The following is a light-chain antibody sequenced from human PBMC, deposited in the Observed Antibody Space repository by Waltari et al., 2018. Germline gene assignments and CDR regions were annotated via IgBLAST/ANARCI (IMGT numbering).Light chain of an antibody. CDR2: YDT. CDR3: QVWDGSSDHVL. J-gene: IGLJ2*01. Sequence: SDVLTQPPSVSLAPGQTARITCGENNIGSNSVHWYQQKPGQAPVLVIYYDTDRPSGIPERFSGSNSGSTATLTISRVEAGDEADYYCQVWDGSSDHVLFGGGTKLTVL. V-gene: IGLV3-21*04. CDR1: NIGSNS.